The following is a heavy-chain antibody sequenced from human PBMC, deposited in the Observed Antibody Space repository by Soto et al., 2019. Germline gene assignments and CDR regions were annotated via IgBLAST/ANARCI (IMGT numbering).Heavy chain of an antibody. J-gene: IGHJ5*02. CDR3: ARDRSNSAGCYSWLDP. Sequence: SVKVSCKASGGSITSYAVSWVRQAPGQGLEWMGGIISMFGTTHYAQKFQGRITITADESTNTVHMELFRLRSDDTAIYYCARDRSNSAGCYSWLDPWGQGTLVTVSS. V-gene: IGHV1-69*13. D-gene: IGHD2-21*02. CDR1: GGSITSYA. CDR2: IISMFGTT.